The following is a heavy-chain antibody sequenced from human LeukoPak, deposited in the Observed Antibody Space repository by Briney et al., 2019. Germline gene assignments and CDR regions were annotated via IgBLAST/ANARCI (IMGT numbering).Heavy chain of an antibody. V-gene: IGHV6-1*01. CDR1: GDSVSSNSAA. J-gene: IGHJ2*01. CDR2: TYYRSKWYN. CDR3: ARGRPGIASSDWYFDL. D-gene: IGHD3-10*01. Sequence: KVSQTLSLTCAISGDSVSSNSAAWNWIRQSPSRGLEWPGRTYYRSKWYNDYAVSVKSRITINPDTSKNQLSLQLNSVTPEDTAVYYCARGRPGIASSDWYFDLWGRGTLVTVSS.